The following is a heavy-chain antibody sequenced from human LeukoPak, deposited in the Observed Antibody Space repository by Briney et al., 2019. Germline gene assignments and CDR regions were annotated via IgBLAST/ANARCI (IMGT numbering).Heavy chain of an antibody. D-gene: IGHD3-3*01. V-gene: IGHV3-23*01. CDR2: ISGSGGST. J-gene: IGHJ4*02. Sequence: GGSLGLSCAASGFTFSSYAMSWVRQAPGKGLEWVSAISGSGGSTYYADSVKGRFTISRDNSKNTLYLQMNSLRAGDTAVYYCAKDPSETYDFWSGLSDYFDYWGQGTLVTVSS. CDR1: GFTFSSYA. CDR3: AKDPSETYDFWSGLSDYFDY.